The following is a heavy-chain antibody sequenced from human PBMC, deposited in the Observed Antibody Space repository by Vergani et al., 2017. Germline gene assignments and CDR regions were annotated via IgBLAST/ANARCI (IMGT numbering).Heavy chain of an antibody. CDR1: GGSISSHY. D-gene: IGHD5-18*01. Sequence: QVQLQESGPGLVKPSETLSLTCTVSGGSISSHYWSWIRQPPGKGLEWIGYIYYSGSTNYNPSLKSRVTISVDTSKNQFSLKLSSVTAADTAVYYCARNTRIQLWLIDYGGQGTLVTVSS. CDR3: ARNTRIQLWLIDY. J-gene: IGHJ4*02. CDR2: IYYSGST. V-gene: IGHV4-59*11.